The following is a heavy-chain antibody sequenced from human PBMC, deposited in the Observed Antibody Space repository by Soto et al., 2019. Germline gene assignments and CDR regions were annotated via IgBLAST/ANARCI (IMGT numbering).Heavy chain of an antibody. CDR1: GGSVSSQTHF. D-gene: IGHD1-26*01. CDR3: AREDMSGTYYFDS. CDR2: VYYSGIT. V-gene: IGHV4-61*01. Sequence: PSETLSLTCMVSGGSVSSQTHFWTWIRQAPGKGLEWIGYVYYSGITNFNHSLKSRVTISADTSNNQIFLSLTSVTAADTAVYYCAREDMSGTYYFDSWGQGTLVTVSS. J-gene: IGHJ4*02.